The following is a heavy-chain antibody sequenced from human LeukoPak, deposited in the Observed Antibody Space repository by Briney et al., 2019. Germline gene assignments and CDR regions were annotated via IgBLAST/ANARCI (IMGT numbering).Heavy chain of an antibody. Sequence: GGSLRLSCAASGLTFRSYWMSWVRQAPGKGLEWVGRIKSKTDGGTTDYAAPVKGRFTISRDDSKSTLYLQMNSLKTEDTAVYYCTRGRVTRWGYWGQGTLVTVSS. D-gene: IGHD4-23*01. CDR1: GLTFRSYW. CDR2: IKSKTDGGTT. CDR3: TRGRVTRWGY. J-gene: IGHJ4*02. V-gene: IGHV3-15*01.